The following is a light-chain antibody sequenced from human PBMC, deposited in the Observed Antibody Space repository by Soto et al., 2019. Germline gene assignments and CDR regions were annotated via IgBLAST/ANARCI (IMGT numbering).Light chain of an antibody. CDR1: ESLVHSDGKTY. Sequence: IVLTQTPLSSAVTPGQPASFSCGSSESLVHSDGKTYLGWLHLRPGQPPRLLIYQISKRPPGVPDRFSGSAAGTNFTLKISRVEPEDVGTFYCMQASQLRTFGQGTKVEIK. CDR2: QIS. J-gene: IGKJ1*01. V-gene: IGKV2-24*01. CDR3: MQASQLRT.